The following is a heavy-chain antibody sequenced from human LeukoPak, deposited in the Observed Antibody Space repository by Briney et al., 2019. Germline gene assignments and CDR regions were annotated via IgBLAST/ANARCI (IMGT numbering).Heavy chain of an antibody. V-gene: IGHV3-30*18. Sequence: PGGSLRLSCTTSGFIFSSKWMTWVRQAPGKGLGWVAVVSYYGNVKFYADSVKGRFTISRDNSKNTLYLQMNSLRAEDTAVFYCAKEMTAVGGPNYFDYWGQGTLVTVSS. CDR1: GFIFSSKW. J-gene: IGHJ4*02. CDR3: AKEMTAVGGPNYFDY. CDR2: VSYYGNVK. D-gene: IGHD6-19*01.